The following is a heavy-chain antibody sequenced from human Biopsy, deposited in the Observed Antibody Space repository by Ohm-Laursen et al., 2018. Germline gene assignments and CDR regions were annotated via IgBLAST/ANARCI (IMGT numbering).Heavy chain of an antibody. CDR3: ARDIMNPIGGLVARSDVFDV. CDR2: ISPSRGGT. CDR1: GYTFTDYF. Sequence: ASVKVSCKASGYTFTDYFLHWVRQAPGQGPEWMGWISPSRGGTNYAQTFQGRVTMIRDTSATPGYMELSSLRSDDTAVYYCARDIMNPIGGLVARSDVFDVWGQGTMVTVSS. J-gene: IGHJ3*01. V-gene: IGHV1-2*02. D-gene: IGHD3-16*01.